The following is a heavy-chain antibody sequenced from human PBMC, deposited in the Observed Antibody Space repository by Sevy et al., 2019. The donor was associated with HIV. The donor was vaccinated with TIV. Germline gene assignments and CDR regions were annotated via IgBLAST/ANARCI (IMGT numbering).Heavy chain of an antibody. V-gene: IGHV1-18*01. CDR2: ISAYNGNT. CDR3: AREKGATPRYYYYYGMDV. CDR1: GYTFTSYG. D-gene: IGHD1-26*01. J-gene: IGHJ6*02. Sequence: ASVKVSCKASGYTFTSYGISWVRQAPGQGLEWMGWISAYNGNTNYAQKLQGRVTMTTDTSTSKAYMELRSLRSDDTAVYYCAREKGATPRYYYYYGMDVWGQGTTVTVSS.